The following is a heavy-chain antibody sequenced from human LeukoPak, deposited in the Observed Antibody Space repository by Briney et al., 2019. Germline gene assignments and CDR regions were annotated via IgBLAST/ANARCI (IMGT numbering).Heavy chain of an antibody. CDR3: ANRFCTSSGCGVAY. D-gene: IGHD2-2*01. CDR2: VSYDGSDK. V-gene: IGHV3-30*18. J-gene: IGHJ4*02. CDR1: GFTFSNYG. Sequence: GGSLRLSCAASGFTFSNYGMLWVRQAPGKGLDWVAVVSYDGSDKHYADSVKGRFTIYRDNSKNTLYLQLNSLRGDDTAVYYCANRFCTSSGCGVAYWGQGTLVTVSS.